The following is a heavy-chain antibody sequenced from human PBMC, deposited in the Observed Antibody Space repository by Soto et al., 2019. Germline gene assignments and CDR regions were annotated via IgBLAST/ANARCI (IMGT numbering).Heavy chain of an antibody. D-gene: IGHD4-4*01. V-gene: IGHV3-64*01. CDR1: GFTFSSYA. CDR3: ARATTVTAKGPYYFDY. Sequence: TGGSLRLSCAASGFTFSSYAMHWVRQAPGKGLEYVSAISRNGGSTYYANSVKGRFTISKDNSKNTLYLQMGSLRAEDMAVYYCARATTVTAKGPYYFDYWGQGTLVTVSS. J-gene: IGHJ4*02. CDR2: ISRNGGST.